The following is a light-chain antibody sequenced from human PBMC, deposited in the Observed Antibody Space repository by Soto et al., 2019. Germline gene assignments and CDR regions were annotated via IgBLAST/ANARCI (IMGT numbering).Light chain of an antibody. CDR1: QNINSW. CDR2: EAS. J-gene: IGKJ3*01. CDR3: QQYNSYPIFT. Sequence: DIQMTQSPSTLSASVGDRVTITCRASQNINSWLAWFQQKPGKAPNLLIYEASSIESGVPSRFSGSGSGTEFTLTISSLQPDDFGTYYCQQYNSYPIFTFGPGTKVDIK. V-gene: IGKV1-5*03.